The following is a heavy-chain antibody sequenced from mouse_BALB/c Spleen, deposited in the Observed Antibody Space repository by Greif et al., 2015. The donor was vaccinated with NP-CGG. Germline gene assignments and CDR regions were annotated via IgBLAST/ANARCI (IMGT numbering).Heavy chain of an antibody. J-gene: IGHJ2*01. CDR3: ARRNYGYYYFDY. Sequence: QVQLQQSGAELAKPGASAKMSCKASGYTFTSYWMHWVKQRPGQGLEWIGYINPSTGYTEYNQKFKDKATLTADKSSSTAYMQLSSLTSEDSAVYYCARRNYGYYYFDYWGQGTTLTVSS. CDR1: GYTFTSYW. CDR2: INPSTGYT. D-gene: IGHD2-2*01. V-gene: IGHV1-7*01.